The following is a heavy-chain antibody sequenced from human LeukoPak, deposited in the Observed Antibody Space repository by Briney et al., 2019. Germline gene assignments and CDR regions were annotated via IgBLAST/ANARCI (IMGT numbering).Heavy chain of an antibody. D-gene: IGHD2-2*01. V-gene: IGHV1-2*06. CDR2: INPNSGGT. CDR3: ASALGYCSSAACPRV. J-gene: IGHJ4*02. CDR1: GGTFSSYA. Sequence: ASVKVSCKASGGTFSSYAISWVRQAPGQGLEWMGRINPNSGGTNYAQKFQGRVTMTRDTSINTVHMELSSLRSEDTAVYYCASALGYCSSAACPRVWGQGTLITVSS.